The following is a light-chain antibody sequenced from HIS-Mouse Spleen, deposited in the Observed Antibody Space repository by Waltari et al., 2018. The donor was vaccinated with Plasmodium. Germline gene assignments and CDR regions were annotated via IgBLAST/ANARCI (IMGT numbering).Light chain of an antibody. V-gene: IGKV3-20*01. Sequence: EIVLTQSPGTLSLSPGERATLPCRASQSVSSSYLAWYQQKPGQAPRHLIHGASSRATGIPDRFSGSGSGTDFTLTISRLEPEDFAVYYCQQYGSSPYTFGQGTKLEIK. CDR2: GAS. J-gene: IGKJ2*01. CDR1: QSVSSSY. CDR3: QQYGSSPYT.